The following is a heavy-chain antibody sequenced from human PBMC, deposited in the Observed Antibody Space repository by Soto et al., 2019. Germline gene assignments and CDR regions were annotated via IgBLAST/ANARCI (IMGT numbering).Heavy chain of an antibody. CDR3: ARSRAAMGHDAFDI. V-gene: IGHV1-45*02. Sequence: SVKVSCKASGYTFTYHYLHWVRQAPGQALEWMGWITPFNGNTNYAQKFQDRVTITRDRSMSTAYMELSSLRSEDTAMYYCARSRAAMGHDAFDIWGQGTMVTVSS. CDR1: GYTFTYHY. D-gene: IGHD5-18*01. CDR2: ITPFNGNT. J-gene: IGHJ3*02.